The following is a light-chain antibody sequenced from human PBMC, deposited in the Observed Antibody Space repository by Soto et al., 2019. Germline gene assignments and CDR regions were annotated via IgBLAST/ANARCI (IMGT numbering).Light chain of an antibody. Sequence: QSVLTQPASVSGSPGQSITISCTGTSSDIGSYNLVSWYQHHPGKAPKLIIYEVSQWPSGVSDRFSGSKSGYTASLTISGLRAEDEADFYCCSFAGGNGRYVFGPGTKVTVL. CDR3: CSFAGGNGRYV. V-gene: IGLV2-23*02. CDR2: EVS. J-gene: IGLJ1*01. CDR1: SSDIGSYNL.